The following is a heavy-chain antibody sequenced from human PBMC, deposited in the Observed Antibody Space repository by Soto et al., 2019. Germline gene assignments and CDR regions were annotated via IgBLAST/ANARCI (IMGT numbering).Heavy chain of an antibody. Sequence: GGSLRLSCAASGFTFSSYGMHWVRQAPGKGLEWVAVIWYDGSNKYYADSVKGRFIISRDNSKNTLYLQMNSLRAEDTAVYYCARDIAAAGRNYYYYGMDGWGQGTTVTVSS. CDR3: ARDIAAAGRNYYYYGMDG. V-gene: IGHV3-33*01. CDR2: IWYDGSNK. CDR1: GFTFSSYG. J-gene: IGHJ6*01. D-gene: IGHD6-13*01.